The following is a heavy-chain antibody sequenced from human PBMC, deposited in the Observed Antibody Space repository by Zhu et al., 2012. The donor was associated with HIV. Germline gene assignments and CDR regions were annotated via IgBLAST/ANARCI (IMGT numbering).Heavy chain of an antibody. CDR3: ARMAAYSRIYYYYYMDV. V-gene: IGHV4-34*01. CDR1: GGSFNDYY. CDR2: INHGGTT. D-gene: IGHD6-13*01. J-gene: IGHJ6*03. Sequence: QVQLQQWGAGLLKPSETLSLTCAVYGGSFNDYYWSWIRQPPGKGLEWIGEINHGGTTNYNPSLKSRVTISIDTSKNQFSLKLTSVTAADTAVYYCARMAAYSRIYYYYYMDVWGKGPRSPSP.